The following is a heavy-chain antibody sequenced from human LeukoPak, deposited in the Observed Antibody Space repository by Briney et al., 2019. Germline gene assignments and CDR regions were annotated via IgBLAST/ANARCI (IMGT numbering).Heavy chain of an antibody. D-gene: IGHD6-19*01. CDR1: GFTFSSYG. Sequence: PGGSLRLSCAASGFTFSSYGMHWVRQAPGKGLEWVAFIRYDGSNKYYADSVKGRFTISRDNSKNTLYLQMNSLRAEDTVVYYCAKPSGGGSGWYPDFDYWGQGTLVTVSS. V-gene: IGHV3-30*02. CDR2: IRYDGSNK. CDR3: AKPSGGGSGWYPDFDY. J-gene: IGHJ4*02.